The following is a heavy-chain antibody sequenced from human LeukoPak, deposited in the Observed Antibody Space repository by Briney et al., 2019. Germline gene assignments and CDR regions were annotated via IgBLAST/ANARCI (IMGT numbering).Heavy chain of an antibody. J-gene: IGHJ4*02. Sequence: PGGSLRLSCAASGFTFSSYWMHWVRQAPGKGPEWVSYISSSSNTIYYADSVKGRFTISRDNAKNSLYLQMNSLRAEDTAVYYCARGAASVRPIDSEFDYWGQGTLVTVSS. D-gene: IGHD3-10*01. CDR1: GFTFSSYW. V-gene: IGHV3-48*04. CDR2: ISSSSNTI. CDR3: ARGAASVRPIDSEFDY.